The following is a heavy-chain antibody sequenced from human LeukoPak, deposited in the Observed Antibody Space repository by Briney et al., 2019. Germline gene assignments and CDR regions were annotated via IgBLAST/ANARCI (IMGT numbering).Heavy chain of an antibody. CDR2: INPSGGST. CDR3: ATDYGDYHFDY. V-gene: IGHV1-46*01. J-gene: IGHJ4*02. D-gene: IGHD4-17*01. Sequence: EASVTVSCTASGYTFTSYYMHWVRQAPGQGLEWMGIINPSGGSTSYAQKFQGRVTMTRDTSTSTVYMELSSLRSEDTAVYYCATDYGDYHFDYWGQGTLVTVSS. CDR1: GYTFTSYY.